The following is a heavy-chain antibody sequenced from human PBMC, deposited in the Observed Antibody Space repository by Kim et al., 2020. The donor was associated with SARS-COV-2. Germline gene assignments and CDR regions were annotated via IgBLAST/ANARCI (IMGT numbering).Heavy chain of an antibody. J-gene: IGHJ4*02. D-gene: IGHD3-22*01. V-gene: IGHV4-4*02. CDR3: ARVPQYDSSGYYGSDPYYFDS. CDR1: GGSISSSNW. Sequence: SETLSLTCAVSGGSISSSNWWSWVRQPPGKGLEWIGEIYHSGSTNYNPSLKSRVTISVDKSKNQFSLKLSSVTAADTAVYYCARVPQYDSSGYYGSDPYYFDSWGQGTLVTVSS. CDR2: IYHSGST.